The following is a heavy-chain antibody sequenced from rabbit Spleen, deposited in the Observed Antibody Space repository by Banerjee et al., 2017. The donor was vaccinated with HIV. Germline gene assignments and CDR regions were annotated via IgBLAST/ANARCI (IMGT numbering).Heavy chain of an antibody. J-gene: IGHJ4*01. Sequence: QEQLVESGGGLVQPGGSLKLSCKASGFDFSSYGVSWVRQAPGKGLEWIACINAVTGKAVYATWAKGRFTFSKTSSTTVTLQMTSLTAADTATYFCARSTPFNSYHTLWGPGTLVTVS. CDR3: ARSTPFNSYHTL. CDR1: GFDFSSYG. V-gene: IGHV1S45*01. D-gene: IGHD5-1*01. CDR2: INAVTGKA.